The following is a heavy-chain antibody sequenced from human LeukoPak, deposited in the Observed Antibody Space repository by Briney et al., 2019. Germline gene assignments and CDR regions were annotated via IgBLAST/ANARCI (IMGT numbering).Heavy chain of an antibody. CDR2: IWYDGSNK. CDR1: GFTFSSYG. Sequence: GRSLRLSCAASGFTFSSYGMHWVRQAPGKGLEWVAVIWYDGSNKYYADSVKGRFTISRDNSKNTLYLQMNSLRAEDTAVYYCARDVEVKGVELFDYWGQGTLVTVSS. D-gene: IGHD2-15*01. V-gene: IGHV3-33*01. CDR3: ARDVEVKGVELFDY. J-gene: IGHJ4*02.